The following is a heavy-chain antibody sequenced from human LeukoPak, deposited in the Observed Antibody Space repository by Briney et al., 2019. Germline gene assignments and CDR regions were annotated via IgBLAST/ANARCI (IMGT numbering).Heavy chain of an antibody. Sequence: GGSLRLSCAASGFTFSSYAMNWVRQAPGKGLEWVSGISGSGGSTYYADSVKGRFTISRDNSKNTLYLQMNSLRAEDTAVYYCAKAYYMVRGVEGGDYFDYWGQGTLVTVSS. CDR3: AKAYYMVRGVEGGDYFDY. D-gene: IGHD3-10*01. V-gene: IGHV3-23*01. CDR1: GFTFSSYA. CDR2: ISGSGGST. J-gene: IGHJ4*02.